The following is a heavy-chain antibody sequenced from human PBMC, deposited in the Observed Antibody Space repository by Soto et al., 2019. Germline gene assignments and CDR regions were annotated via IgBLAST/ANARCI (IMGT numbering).Heavy chain of an antibody. J-gene: IGHJ6*02. D-gene: IGHD3-3*01. CDR3: ARDQYYDFWSGYFETIREYYYYGMDV. Sequence: GGSLRLSCAASGFTFSSYWMSWVRQAPGKGLEWVANIKQDGSEKYYVDSVKGRFTISRDNAKNSLYLQMNSLRAEDTAVYYCARDQYYDFWSGYFETIREYYYYGMDVWGQGTTVTVS. V-gene: IGHV3-7*03. CDR1: GFTFSSYW. CDR2: IKQDGSEK.